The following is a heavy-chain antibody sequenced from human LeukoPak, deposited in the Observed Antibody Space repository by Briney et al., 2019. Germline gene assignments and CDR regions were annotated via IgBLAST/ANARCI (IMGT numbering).Heavy chain of an antibody. D-gene: IGHD3-22*01. CDR3: ARDLYYYDSSGTEAFDV. Sequence: GGSLRLSCAASGFTFSSYWMSWVRQAPGKGLEWVANIKQDGSEKYYVDSVKGRFTFYRDNAKNSVYLQLSSLRAVDTAVYYCARDLYYYDSSGTEAFDVWGQGTMVTVSS. CDR1: GFTFSSYW. J-gene: IGHJ3*01. CDR2: IKQDGSEK. V-gene: IGHV3-7*01.